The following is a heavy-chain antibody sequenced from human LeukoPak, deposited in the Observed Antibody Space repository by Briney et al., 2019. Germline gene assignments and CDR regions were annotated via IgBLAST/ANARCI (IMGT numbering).Heavy chain of an antibody. D-gene: IGHD1-20*01. J-gene: IGHJ3*02. CDR2: INHSGST. V-gene: IGHV4-34*01. CDR1: GGSFSGYY. Sequence: SETLSLTCAVYGGSFSGYYWSWIRQPPGKGLEWIGEINHSGSTNYNPSLKSRVTISVDTSKNQFSLKLSSVTAADTAVYHCARGSEDNWNDLLWAFDIWGQGTMVTVSS. CDR3: ARGSEDNWNDLLWAFDI.